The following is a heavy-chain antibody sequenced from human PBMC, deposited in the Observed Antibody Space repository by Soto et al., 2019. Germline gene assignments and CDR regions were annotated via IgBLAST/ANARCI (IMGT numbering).Heavy chain of an antibody. J-gene: IGHJ5*02. CDR3: AATSVAGTFWFDP. V-gene: IGHV4-59*08. Sequence: SETLSLTCTVSGGSISSYYWSWIRQPPGKGLEWIGYIYYSGSTNYNPSLKSRVTISVDTSKNQFSLKLSSVTAADTAVYYCAATSVAGTFWFDPWGQGTLVTVSX. CDR2: IYYSGST. CDR1: GGSISSYY. D-gene: IGHD6-19*01.